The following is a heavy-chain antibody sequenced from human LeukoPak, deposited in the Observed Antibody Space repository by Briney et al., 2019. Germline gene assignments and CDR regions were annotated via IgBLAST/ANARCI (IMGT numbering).Heavy chain of an antibody. V-gene: IGHV1-18*01. CDR2: ISAYNGNT. D-gene: IGHD3-3*02. CDR3: ARGFHFWSGYYSNYYYYYMDV. Sequence: ASVKVSCKASGYTFTSYGISWVRQAPGQGLEWVGWISAYNGNTNYAQKLQGRVTMTTDTSTSTAYMELRSLRSDDTAVYYCARGFHFWSGYYSNYYYYYMDVWGKGTTVTVSS. J-gene: IGHJ6*03. CDR1: GYTFTSYG.